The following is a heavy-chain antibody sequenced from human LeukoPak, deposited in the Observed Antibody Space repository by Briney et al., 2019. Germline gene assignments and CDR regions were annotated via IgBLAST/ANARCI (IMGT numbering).Heavy chain of an antibody. CDR2: ISWSSGGI. D-gene: IGHD4-23*01. CDR1: GFTFDDYA. J-gene: IGHJ4*02. Sequence: GGSLRLSCAASGFTFDDYAMHWVRQAPGKGLEWVSGISWSSGGIGYADSVKGRFTISRDNAKNSLYLQMNSPRAEDTAVYYCARVGGGVVNNWGQGTLVTVSS. V-gene: IGHV3-9*01. CDR3: ARVGGGVVNN.